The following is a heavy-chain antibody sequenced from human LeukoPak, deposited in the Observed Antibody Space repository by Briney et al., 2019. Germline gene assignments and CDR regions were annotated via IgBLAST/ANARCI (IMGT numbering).Heavy chain of an antibody. D-gene: IGHD1-1*01. CDR3: ARDTSDYGYFDL. CDR2: ISAYSGNT. J-gene: IGHJ2*01. CDR1: GYTFTSYG. V-gene: IGHV1-18*01. Sequence: ASVKVSCKASGYTFTSYGISWVRQAPGQGLEWMGWISAYSGNTNYAQKLQGRVTMTTDTSTSTAYMELRSLRSDDTAVYYCARDTSDYGYFDLWGRGTLVTVSS.